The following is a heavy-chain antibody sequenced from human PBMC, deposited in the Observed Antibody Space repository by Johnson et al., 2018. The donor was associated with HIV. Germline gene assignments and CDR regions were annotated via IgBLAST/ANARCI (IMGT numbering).Heavy chain of an antibody. CDR2: ISSDGRNK. J-gene: IGHJ3*02. CDR3: ARVSSSSSFDAFDI. CDR1: GFTFSSYA. V-gene: IGHV3-30*14. Sequence: QVQLVESGGGVVQPGRSLRLSCAASGFTFSSYAMHWVRQAPGKGLEWVAVISSDGRNKYYADAVTGRFTISRDNSKNTLYLQMNSLRAEDTAVYYCARVSSSSSFDAFDIWGQGTMVTVSS. D-gene: IGHD6-6*01.